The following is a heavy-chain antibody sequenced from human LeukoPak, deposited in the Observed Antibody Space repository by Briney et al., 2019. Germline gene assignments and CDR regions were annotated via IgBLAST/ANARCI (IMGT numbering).Heavy chain of an antibody. CDR2: IYASGTT. Sequence: PSETLSLTCTVSGGXISTYYCNWIRQPAGKGLEWIGRIYASGTTNYNPSLKSRVTMSLDTSKNQFSLKVTSVTAADTAVYYCARGAYCGGDCYFDYWGQGTLVTVSS. J-gene: IGHJ4*02. CDR1: GGXISTYY. D-gene: IGHD2-21*02. CDR3: ARGAYCGGDCYFDY. V-gene: IGHV4-4*07.